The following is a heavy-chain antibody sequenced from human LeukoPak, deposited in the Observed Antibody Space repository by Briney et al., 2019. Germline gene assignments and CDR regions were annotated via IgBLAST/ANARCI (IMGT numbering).Heavy chain of an antibody. D-gene: IGHD3-10*01. Sequence: GGSLRLSCAASGFTFSSYSMNWVRQAPGKGLEWVSSISSSSSYIYYADSAKGRFTISRDNAKNSLYLQMNSLRAEDTAVYYCVKAGGGSGSYFDYWGQGTLVTVSS. V-gene: IGHV3-21*01. CDR1: GFTFSSYS. CDR3: VKAGGGSGSYFDY. J-gene: IGHJ4*02. CDR2: ISSSSSYI.